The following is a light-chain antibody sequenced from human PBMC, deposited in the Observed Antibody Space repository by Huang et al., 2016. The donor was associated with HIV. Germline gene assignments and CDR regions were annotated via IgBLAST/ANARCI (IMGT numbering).Light chain of an antibody. V-gene: IGKV3-11*02. CDR1: QSVSSY. Sequence: EIVLTQSPATLSLSPGERATLSCRASQSVSSYLAWYQQKPGQAPRLLIYDASNRATGSPARFSGSGSGRDFTLTISSLEPEDFAVYYCQQRSNWPPYTFGQGTKVEIK. J-gene: IGKJ2*01. CDR2: DAS. CDR3: QQRSNWPPYT.